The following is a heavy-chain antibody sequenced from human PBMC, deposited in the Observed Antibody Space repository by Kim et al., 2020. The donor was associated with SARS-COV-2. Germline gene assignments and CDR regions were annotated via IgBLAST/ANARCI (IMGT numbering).Heavy chain of an antibody. D-gene: IGHD6-13*01. V-gene: IGHV4-34*01. CDR2: INHSENA. Sequence: SETLSLTCAVYGGSFSGYYWTWIRQSPGKGLEWIGEINHSENAIYSPSLKSRVTISVDTSKNQFSLNLISVTAADTAVYYCARGEIGKQLVLVIWGQGTLVTVSS. CDR3: ARGEIGKQLVLVI. CDR1: GGSFSGYY. J-gene: IGHJ4*02.